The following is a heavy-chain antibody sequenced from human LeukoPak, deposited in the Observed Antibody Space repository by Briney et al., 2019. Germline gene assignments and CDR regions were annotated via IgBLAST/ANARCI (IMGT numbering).Heavy chain of an antibody. CDR3: ARDYWGLDY. V-gene: IGHV1-46*01. Sequence: ASVRVSCKASGYTFTSYYVHWVRQAPGKGLEWMGVINPSGGDTTYAQTFQGRVTMTRDTSTSTVYVELSSLRSEDTAVYYCARDYWGLDYWGRGTLVTVSA. CDR2: INPSGGDT. D-gene: IGHD2-21*01. J-gene: IGHJ4*02. CDR1: GYTFTSYY.